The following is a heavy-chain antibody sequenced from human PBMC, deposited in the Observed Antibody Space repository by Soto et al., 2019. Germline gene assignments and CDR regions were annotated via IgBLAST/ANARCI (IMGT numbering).Heavy chain of an antibody. Sequence: PVGSLRLSCSASGFTFSSYAMHWVRQAPGKGLEYVSAISSNGGSTYYADSVKGRFTISRDNSKNTLYLQMSSLRAEDTAVYYCVKDRRFTVAAAGHWFDPWGQGTLVTVSS. CDR3: VKDRRFTVAAAGHWFDP. CDR1: GFTFSSYA. D-gene: IGHD6-13*01. V-gene: IGHV3-64D*06. CDR2: ISSNGGST. J-gene: IGHJ5*02.